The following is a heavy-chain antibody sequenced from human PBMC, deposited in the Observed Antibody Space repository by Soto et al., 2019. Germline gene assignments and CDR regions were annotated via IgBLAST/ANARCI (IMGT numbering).Heavy chain of an antibody. CDR2: ISAYNGNT. Sequence: QVQLVQSGAEVKKPGASVKVSCKASGYTFTSYGISWVRQAPGQGLEWMGWISAYNGNTNYAQKLQGRVTMTTDTSTSTAYMELRSLRSDDTAVYYCVRVGCSGGSCYSSNWFDPWGQGTLVTVSS. D-gene: IGHD2-15*01. CDR3: VRVGCSGGSCYSSNWFDP. V-gene: IGHV1-18*01. CDR1: GYTFTSYG. J-gene: IGHJ5*02.